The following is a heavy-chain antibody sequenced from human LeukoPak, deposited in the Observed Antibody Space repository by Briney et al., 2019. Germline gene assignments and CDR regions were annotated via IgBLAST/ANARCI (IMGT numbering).Heavy chain of an antibody. D-gene: IGHD4-11*01. CDR2: IYTSGST. V-gene: IGHV4-61*02. CDR3: ARGRDDYDY. CDR1: GGSISSSSYY. J-gene: IGHJ4*02. Sequence: PSETLSLTCTVSGGSISSSSYYWSWIRQPAGKGLEWIGRIYTSGSTNYNPSLKSRVTMSVDTSKNQFSLKLSSVTAADTAVYYCARGRDDYDYWGQGTLVTVSS.